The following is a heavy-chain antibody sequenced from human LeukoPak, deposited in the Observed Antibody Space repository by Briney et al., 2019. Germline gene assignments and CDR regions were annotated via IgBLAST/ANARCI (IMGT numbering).Heavy chain of an antibody. CDR3: TRETTPYY. Sequence: GGSLRLSCAASGFTLSDYCVDWVRQAPGKGLEWVGFIRSKAYGGTTEYAASVKGRFTISRDDSKSIAYLQMNSLKTEDTAVYYCTRETTPYYWGQGTLVTVSS. CDR2: IRSKAYGGTT. CDR1: GFTLSDYC. V-gene: IGHV3-49*04. J-gene: IGHJ4*02. D-gene: IGHD4-17*01.